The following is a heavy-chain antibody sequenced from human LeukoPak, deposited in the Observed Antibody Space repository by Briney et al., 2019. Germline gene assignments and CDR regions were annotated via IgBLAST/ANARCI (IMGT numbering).Heavy chain of an antibody. V-gene: IGHV3-48*02. CDR3: ARLYGDYGPIDY. D-gene: IGHD4-17*01. CDR1: GFTFRSYS. J-gene: IGHJ4*02. CDR2: ISSTSSTI. Sequence: PGGSLRLSCAASGFTFRSYSMHWVRQAPGKGLEWVSYISSTSSTIYYADSVKGRFTISRDNAKNSLYLQMNSLRDEDTAVYYCARLYGDYGPIDYWGQGTLVTVSS.